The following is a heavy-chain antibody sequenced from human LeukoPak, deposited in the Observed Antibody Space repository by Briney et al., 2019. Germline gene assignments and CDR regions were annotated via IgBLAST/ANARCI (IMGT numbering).Heavy chain of an antibody. CDR3: VREITRATTYFDS. J-gene: IGHJ4*02. CDR2: INPNNGDT. V-gene: IGHV1-2*06. D-gene: IGHD1-26*01. Sequence: VASVTVSCTASGYTFTGYYTHWVRQAPGQGLEWMGRINPNNGDTNYAQKFPGRVTLTRDTSIGTAYMELSSLRSDDTAMYYCVREITRATTYFDSWGQGTLVTVSS. CDR1: GYTFTGYY.